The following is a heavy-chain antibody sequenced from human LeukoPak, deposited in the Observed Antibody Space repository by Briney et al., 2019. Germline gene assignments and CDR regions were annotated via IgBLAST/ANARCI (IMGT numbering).Heavy chain of an antibody. CDR2: IYYSGST. CDR3: ARLFPGSRIDY. J-gene: IGHJ4*02. V-gene: IGHV4-39*01. CDR1: GGSISSSSYY. D-gene: IGHD1-14*01. Sequence: PPETLSLTCTVSGGSISSSSYYWGWIRQPPGKGLEWIGSIYYSGSTYYNPSLKSRVTISVDTSKNQFSLKLSSVTAADTAVYYCARLFPGSRIDYWGQGTLVTVSS.